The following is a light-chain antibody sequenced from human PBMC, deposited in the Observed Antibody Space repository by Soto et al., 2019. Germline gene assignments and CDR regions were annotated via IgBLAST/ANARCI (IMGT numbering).Light chain of an antibody. Sequence: QSALTQPASVSGSPGQSIAISCTGTSSDVGAYDYVSWYQQHPGTAPKLMIYDVKYRPSGVSNRFSGSKSGNTASLTISGLQAEDEADYYCSSYTSSSSVIFGGGTKLTVL. CDR1: SSDVGAYDY. J-gene: IGLJ2*01. CDR3: SSYTSSSSVI. CDR2: DVK. V-gene: IGLV2-14*01.